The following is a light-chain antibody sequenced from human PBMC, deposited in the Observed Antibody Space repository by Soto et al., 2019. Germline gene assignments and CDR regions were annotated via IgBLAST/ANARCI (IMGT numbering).Light chain of an antibody. CDR3: QQYNNWPFT. J-gene: IGKJ5*01. CDR1: QSVSSY. Sequence: EIVLTQSPATLSLSPGERATLSGRASQSVSSYLAWYQQKPGQAPRLLIYGAYTRATGIPARFSGSVSGTEFTLTISSLQSEDFAVYYCQQYNNWPFTFGQGTRLENK. V-gene: IGKV3-15*01. CDR2: GAY.